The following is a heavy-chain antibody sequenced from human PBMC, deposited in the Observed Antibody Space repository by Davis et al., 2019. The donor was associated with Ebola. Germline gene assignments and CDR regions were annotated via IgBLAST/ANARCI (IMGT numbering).Heavy chain of an antibody. CDR2: ISWNSDGV. V-gene: IGHV3-9*01. J-gene: IGHJ5*01. Sequence: SLKISCVGSGFTFDDYAMHWVRQIAGKGLEWVASISWNSDGVGYADFVEGRFTISKDDGKNSVHLQMDSLRPEDTALYYCSKDSLRYSAAYGGWLDSWGQGALVIVSS. D-gene: IGHD5-12*01. CDR1: GFTFDDYA. CDR3: SKDSLRYSAAYGGWLDS.